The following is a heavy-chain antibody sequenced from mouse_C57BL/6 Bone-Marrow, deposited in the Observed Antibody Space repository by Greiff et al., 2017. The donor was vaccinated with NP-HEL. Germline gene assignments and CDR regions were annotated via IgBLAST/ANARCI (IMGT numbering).Heavy chain of an antibody. J-gene: IGHJ4*01. CDR1: GYTFTSYW. D-gene: IGHD2-3*01. V-gene: IGHV1-55*01. Sequence: QVQLKQSGAELVKPGASVKMSCKASGYTFTSYWITWVKQRPGQGLEWIGDIYPGSGSTNYNEKFMSKATLTVDTSSSTAYMQLSSLTSEDSAVYYCARGGDGYYPMDYWGQGTSVTVSS. CDR3: ARGGDGYYPMDY. CDR2: IYPGSGST.